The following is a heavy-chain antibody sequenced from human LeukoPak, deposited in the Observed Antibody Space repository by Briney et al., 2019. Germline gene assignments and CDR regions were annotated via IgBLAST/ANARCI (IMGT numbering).Heavy chain of an antibody. Sequence: PGGSLRLSCTTSGFTFSSNWMHWVRQAPGKGLVWVSHINTDGTRTTYAGSVKGRFTISRDNAKNTLYLQMNSLRAEDTAVYYCARDSSYSNYVDYWGKGTLVTVSS. CDR2: INTDGTRT. CDR3: ARDSSYSNYVDY. V-gene: IGHV3-74*01. D-gene: IGHD4-11*01. J-gene: IGHJ4*02. CDR1: GFTFSSNW.